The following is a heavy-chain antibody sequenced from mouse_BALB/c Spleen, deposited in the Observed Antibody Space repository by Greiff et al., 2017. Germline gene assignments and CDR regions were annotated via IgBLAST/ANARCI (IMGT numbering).Heavy chain of an antibody. CDR3: ARGGITTYFDV. CDR2: ISSGGSYT. CDR1: GFTFSSYA. Sequence: DVKLVESGGGLVKPGGSLKLSCAASGFTFSSYAMSWVRQSPEKRLEWVAEISSGGSYTYYPDTVTGRFTISRDNAKKTLYLEMSSLRSEDTAMYYCARGGITTYFDVWGAGTTVTVSS. D-gene: IGHD2-4*01. V-gene: IGHV5-9-4*01. J-gene: IGHJ1*01.